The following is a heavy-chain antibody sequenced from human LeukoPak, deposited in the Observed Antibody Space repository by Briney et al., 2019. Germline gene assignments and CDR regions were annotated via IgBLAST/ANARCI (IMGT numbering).Heavy chain of an antibody. Sequence: GGSLRLSCAASGFTFSSYAMSWVRQAPGEGLEWVSAISGSGGSTYYADSVKGRFTISRDNSKNTLYLQMNSLRAEDTAVYYCARDPPTYYYGSGSYEKPFDYWGQGTLVTVSS. V-gene: IGHV3-23*01. J-gene: IGHJ4*02. CDR1: GFTFSSYA. CDR3: ARDPPTYYYGSGSYEKPFDY. CDR2: ISGSGGST. D-gene: IGHD3-10*01.